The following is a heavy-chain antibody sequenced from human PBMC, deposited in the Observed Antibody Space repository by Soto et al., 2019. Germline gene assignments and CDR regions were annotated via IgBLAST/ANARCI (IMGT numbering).Heavy chain of an antibody. CDR1: GFTFSSYG. Sequence: EVQLLESGGGLVQPGGSLRLSCAASGFTFSSYGMSWVRQAPGQGLEWVSSISGSGDTTYYADSVKGRFTISRDNSKNTLYLQMNSLRAEDTAVYYCARGGAFDIWGQGTKVTVSS. V-gene: IGHV3-23*01. CDR2: ISGSGDTT. J-gene: IGHJ3*02. CDR3: ARGGAFDI.